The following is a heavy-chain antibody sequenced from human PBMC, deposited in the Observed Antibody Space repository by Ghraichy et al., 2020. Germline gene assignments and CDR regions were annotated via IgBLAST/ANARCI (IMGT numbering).Heavy chain of an antibody. Sequence: GGSLRLSCAASGFSVSDYWMHWVRQAPGKGLVWVSRLSNDEYTITYADSVKGRFTISRDNAKNTLYLQMDSLRVEDTAVYYCLRGDSGSPGVDYWGHGTLVTVSS. V-gene: IGHV3-74*03. CDR1: GFSVSDYW. D-gene: IGHD1-26*01. CDR3: LRGDSGSPGVDY. CDR2: LSNDEYTI. J-gene: IGHJ4*01.